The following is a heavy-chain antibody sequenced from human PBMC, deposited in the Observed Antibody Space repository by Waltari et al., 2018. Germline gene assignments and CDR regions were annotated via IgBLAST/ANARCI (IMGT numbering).Heavy chain of an antibody. CDR2: IYTSGST. J-gene: IGHJ6*03. Sequence: QVQLQESGQGLVKPSETLSLTCTVSGGSISSYYWSWIRQPAGKGLEWIGRIYTSGSTNYNPSLKSRVTMSVDTSKNQFSLKLSSVTAADTAVYYCARGGWNYYYYYMDVWGKGTTVTVSS. CDR3: ARGGWNYYYYYMDV. D-gene: IGHD3-10*01. CDR1: GGSISSYY. V-gene: IGHV4-4*07.